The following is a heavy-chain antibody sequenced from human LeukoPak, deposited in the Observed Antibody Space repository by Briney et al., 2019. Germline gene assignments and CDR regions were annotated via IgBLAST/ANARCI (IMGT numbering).Heavy chain of an antibody. CDR1: GGSFSGYY. Sequence: SETMSLTCAVYGGSFSGYYWSWIRQPPGKGLEWIGEINHSGSTNYNPSLKSRVTISVDTSKNQFSLKLSSVTAADTAVYYCARVYYSSSYDYWYFDLWGRGTLVTVSS. J-gene: IGHJ2*01. D-gene: IGHD6-13*01. CDR2: INHSGST. V-gene: IGHV4-34*01. CDR3: ARVYYSSSYDYWYFDL.